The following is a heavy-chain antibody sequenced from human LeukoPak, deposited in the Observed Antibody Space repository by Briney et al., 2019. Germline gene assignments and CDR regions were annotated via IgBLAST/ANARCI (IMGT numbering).Heavy chain of an antibody. J-gene: IGHJ4*02. Sequence: PSETLSLTCTVSGGSISSGTYFWGWLRQPPGECLEWVGSIFYSGATYYNPSLKSRVTISVDTSKKQFSLKLNSVTAADTAVYYCARHGHKNEYNSPGVDYWGQGTLVTVSS. CDR2: IFYSGAT. D-gene: IGHD1-14*01. CDR1: GGSISSGTYF. CDR3: ARHGHKNEYNSPGVDY. V-gene: IGHV4-39*01.